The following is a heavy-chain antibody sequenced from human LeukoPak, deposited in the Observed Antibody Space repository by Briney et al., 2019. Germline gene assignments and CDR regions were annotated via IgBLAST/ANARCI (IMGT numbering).Heavy chain of an antibody. CDR1: GLIFSSYS. CDR3: ARGRYYDSISPYYDS. D-gene: IGHD3-22*01. J-gene: IGHJ5*01. V-gene: IGHV3-48*04. Sequence: GGSLRLSCAASGLIFSSYSMIWVRQAPGMGPEWVSYITSSSTTIYYADSVKGRFTVSRDNAKNSLYLQMNSLRAEDTAVYFCARGRYYDSISPYYDSWGQGTLVTVSS. CDR2: ITSSSTTI.